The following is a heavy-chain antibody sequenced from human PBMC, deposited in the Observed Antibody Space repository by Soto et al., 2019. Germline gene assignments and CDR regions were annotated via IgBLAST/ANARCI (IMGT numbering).Heavy chain of an antibody. CDR3: ARDQVTTFYYGMDV. Sequence: GGSLRLSCAASGFTFSSYSMNWVRQAPGKGLEWVSYISSSSSTIYYADSVKGRFTISRDNAKNSLYLQMNSLRDEDTAVYYCARDQVTTFYYGMDVWGQGTTVTVSS. J-gene: IGHJ6*02. CDR2: ISSSSSTI. CDR1: GFTFSSYS. V-gene: IGHV3-48*02. D-gene: IGHD4-4*01.